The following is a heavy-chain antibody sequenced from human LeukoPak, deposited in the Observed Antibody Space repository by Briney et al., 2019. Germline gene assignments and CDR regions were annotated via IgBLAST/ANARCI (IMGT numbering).Heavy chain of an antibody. D-gene: IGHD5-18*01. CDR1: GFTFSGYW. J-gene: IGHJ4*02. V-gene: IGHV3-74*01. Sequence: GGSLRLSCAASGFTFSGYWMHWVRQAPGKGLVWVSRINSDGSSTTYADSVKGRFTLSRDNAKNTLYLQTNSLRAEDTAVYYCARDRAYSYGEFDYWGQGTLVSVSS. CDR2: INSDGSST. CDR3: ARDRAYSYGEFDY.